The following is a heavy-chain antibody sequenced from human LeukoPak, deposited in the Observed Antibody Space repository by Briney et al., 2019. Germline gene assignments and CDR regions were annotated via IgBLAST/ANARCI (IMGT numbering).Heavy chain of an antibody. Sequence: PGGSLRLSCAASGFTFSSYAMSWVRQAPGKGLEWVSVISGSGGSTYYADSVKGRFTISRDNSKNTLYLQMNSLRAEDTAVYYCAKDGSGSWYYYFDYWGQGTLVTVSS. CDR3: AKDGSGSWYYYFDY. CDR1: GFTFSSYA. J-gene: IGHJ4*02. V-gene: IGHV3-23*01. D-gene: IGHD6-13*01. CDR2: ISGSGGST.